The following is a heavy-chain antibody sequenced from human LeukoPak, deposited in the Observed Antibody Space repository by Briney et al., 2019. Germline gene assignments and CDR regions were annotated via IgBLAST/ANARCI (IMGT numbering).Heavy chain of an antibody. D-gene: IGHD3-22*01. CDR2: INHSGST. Sequence: PSETLSLTCAVYGGSFSGYYWSWIRQPPGKGLEWIGEINHSGSTNYNPSLKSRVTISVDTSKNRFSLQLSSVTAADTAVYYCARGPLLSSGYYYGYYWGQGTLVTVSS. J-gene: IGHJ4*02. CDR1: GGSFSGYY. V-gene: IGHV4-34*01. CDR3: ARGPLLSSGYYYGYY.